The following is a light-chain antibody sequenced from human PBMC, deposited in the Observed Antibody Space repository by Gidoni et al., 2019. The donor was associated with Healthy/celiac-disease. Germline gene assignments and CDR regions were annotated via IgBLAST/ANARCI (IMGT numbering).Light chain of an antibody. J-gene: IGLJ2*01. CDR1: SSDVGGFTY. CDR2: EVN. V-gene: IGLV2-8*01. Sequence: QSALTQPPSASGSPGPSVTISCTGISSDVGGFTYVSWYQQHSGKAPKLMIYEVNKRPSEVPDRFSGSRSGNTASLTVSGLQAEDEADYYCSSYAGNNNVLFGGGTKLTVL. CDR3: SSYAGNNNVL.